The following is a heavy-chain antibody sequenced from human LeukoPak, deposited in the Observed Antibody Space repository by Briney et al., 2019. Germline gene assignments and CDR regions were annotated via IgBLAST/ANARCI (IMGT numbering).Heavy chain of an antibody. CDR2: IYTSGST. J-gene: IGHJ4*02. D-gene: IGHD6-13*01. CDR1: GGSISSGSYY. Sequence: SQTLSLTCTVSGGSISSGSYYWSWIRQPAGKGLEWIGRIYTSGSTNYNPSLKSRVTISVDKSKNQFSLKLSSVTAADTAVYYCARDRIAAVGKGDYWGQGTLVTVSS. V-gene: IGHV4-61*02. CDR3: ARDRIAAVGKGDY.